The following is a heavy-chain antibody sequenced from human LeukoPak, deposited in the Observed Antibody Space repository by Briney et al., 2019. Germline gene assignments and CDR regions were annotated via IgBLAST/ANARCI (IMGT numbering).Heavy chain of an antibody. CDR3: ARVKYYGFDP. V-gene: IGHV4-61*03. Sequence: SETLSLTCTVSGGSVSSGSYYWSWIRQPPGEALEWISYISYSGSTNYNPSLKSRVTISLDTSKNHFSLKLTSVTAADTAMYYCARVKYYGFDPWGQGTLVTVSS. J-gene: IGHJ5*02. CDR2: ISYSGST. D-gene: IGHD3-10*01. CDR1: GGSVSSGSYY.